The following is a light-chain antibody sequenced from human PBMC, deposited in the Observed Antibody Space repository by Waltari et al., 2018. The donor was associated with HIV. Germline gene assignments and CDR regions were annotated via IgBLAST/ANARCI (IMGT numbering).Light chain of an antibody. CDR1: SSDLGGDTY. Sequence: QSTLTQPPPASGSPGQPLTIPCTGTSSDLGGDTYVPWYQQHPGKAPKLIMTEVTKRPSGVPDRFSGSKSGNTASLTVSGLQADDEALYYCSSFAPTNKFYVLFGGGTTLTVL. CDR3: SSFAPTNKFYVL. CDR2: EVT. J-gene: IGLJ2*01. V-gene: IGLV2-8*01.